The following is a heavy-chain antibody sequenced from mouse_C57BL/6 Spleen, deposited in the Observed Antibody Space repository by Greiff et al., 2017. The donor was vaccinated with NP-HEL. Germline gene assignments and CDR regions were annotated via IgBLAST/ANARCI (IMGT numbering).Heavy chain of an antibody. CDR2: IDPETGGT. J-gene: IGHJ1*03. V-gene: IGHV1-15*01. CDR3: TRSLRYWYFDV. CDR1: GYTFTDYE. D-gene: IGHD1-1*01. Sequence: QVQLQQSGAELVRPGASVTLSCKASGYTFTDYEMHWVKQTPVHGLEWIGAIDPETGGTAYNQKFKGKAILTADKSSSTAYMELRSLTSEDSAVYYCTRSLRYWYFDVWGTGTTVTVSS.